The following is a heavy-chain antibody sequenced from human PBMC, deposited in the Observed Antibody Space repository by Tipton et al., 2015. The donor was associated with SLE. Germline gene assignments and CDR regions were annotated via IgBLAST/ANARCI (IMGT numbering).Heavy chain of an antibody. CDR3: AGGTGAYFDH. D-gene: IGHD3-16*01. CDR1: GFTYSGYA. V-gene: IGHV3-30*02. Sequence: SLRLSCAAPGFTYSGYAMHWVRQAPGKGLVWVAFIRADGSNKDYADSVKGRFTISRDNSKNTLYLQMNRLRVEDTAVYYCAGGTGAYFDHWGQGTLVTVSS. CDR2: IRADGSNK. J-gene: IGHJ4*02.